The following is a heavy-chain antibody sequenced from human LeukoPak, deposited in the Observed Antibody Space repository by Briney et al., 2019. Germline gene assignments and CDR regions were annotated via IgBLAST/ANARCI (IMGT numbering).Heavy chain of an antibody. Sequence: GASVKVSCKASGYTFTSYAMSWVRQAPGQGLEWMGWINTNSGNPTYAQGFTGRFVFSLDTSVSTAYLQINSLKAEDTAVYYCASSTFDFGDFDYWYFDLWGRGTLVTVSS. CDR3: ASSTFDFGDFDYWYFDL. D-gene: IGHD4-17*01. J-gene: IGHJ2*01. CDR1: GYTFTSYA. CDR2: INTNSGNP. V-gene: IGHV7-4-1*02.